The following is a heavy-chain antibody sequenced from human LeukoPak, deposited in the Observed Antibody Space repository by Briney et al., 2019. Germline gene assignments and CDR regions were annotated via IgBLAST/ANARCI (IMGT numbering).Heavy chain of an antibody. J-gene: IGHJ4*02. D-gene: IGHD3-9*01. Sequence: ASVKVSCKASGYTFSSYAIHWVRQAPGQRLEWMGWINGGNGNTKYSQKFQGRVTITRDTSASTAYMELSSLRSEDTAVYYCASRLDILTGYYGDFDYWGPGTLVTVSS. CDR2: INGGNGNT. V-gene: IGHV1-3*01. CDR3: ASRLDILTGYYGDFDY. CDR1: GYTFSSYA.